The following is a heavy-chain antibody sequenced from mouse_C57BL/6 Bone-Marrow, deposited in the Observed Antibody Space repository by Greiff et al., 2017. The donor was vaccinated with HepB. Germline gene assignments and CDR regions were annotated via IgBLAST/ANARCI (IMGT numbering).Heavy chain of an antibody. V-gene: IGHV1-18*01. CDR2: INPNNGGT. Sequence: EVQLQQSGPELVKPGASVKIPCKASGYTFTDYNMDWVKQSHGKSLEWIGDINPNNGGTIYNQKFKGKATLTVDKSSSTAYMELRSLTSEDTAVYYCATGVTTVVATGGDYYAMDYWGQGTSVTVSS. J-gene: IGHJ4*01. CDR3: ATGVTTVVATGGDYYAMDY. CDR1: GYTFTDYN. D-gene: IGHD1-1*01.